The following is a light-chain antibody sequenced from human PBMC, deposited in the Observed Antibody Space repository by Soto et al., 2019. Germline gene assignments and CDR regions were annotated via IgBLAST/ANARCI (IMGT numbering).Light chain of an antibody. CDR3: QQYGSLPPT. J-gene: IGKJ1*01. V-gene: IGKV3-20*01. CDR1: QSVSSSY. Sequence: IVLTQSPGTLSLSPGEGATLSCRASQSVSSSYLAWYQQKPGQAPRLLIYAASNRATGIPDRFSGSASGTDFTLTISRLEPEDFAVYSCQQYGSLPPTFGQGTKVEIK. CDR2: AAS.